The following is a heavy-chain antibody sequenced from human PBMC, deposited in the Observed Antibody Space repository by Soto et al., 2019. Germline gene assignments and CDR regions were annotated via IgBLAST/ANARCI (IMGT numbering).Heavy chain of an antibody. CDR1: GFSFSTYT. J-gene: IGHJ4*02. D-gene: IGHD6-13*01. V-gene: IGHV3-15*01. CDR2: IKTKTDGGTT. Sequence: GGSLRLSCAASGFSFSTYTMSWVRQAPGKGLEWVCCIKTKTDGGTTDYAAPVKGRFTISRDDSKNTLYLQMNSLKTEDTAVYYCTTEGIPAIDYWGQGTLVTVSS. CDR3: TTEGIPAIDY.